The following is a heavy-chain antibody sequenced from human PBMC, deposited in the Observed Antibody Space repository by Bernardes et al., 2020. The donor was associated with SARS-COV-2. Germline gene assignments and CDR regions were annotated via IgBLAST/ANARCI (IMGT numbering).Heavy chain of an antibody. V-gene: IGHV3-30-3*01. CDR1: GFTFSSYA. J-gene: IGHJ6*02. CDR2: ISDDGSNK. Sequence: GGSLRLSCAASGFTFSSYAMHWVRQAPGKGLEWVAVISDDGSNKYYAYSVKGRFTISRDNSKNTLDLEMNGLRTEDTAVYYCASRPPYYYGMDVWGQGTSVTVSS. CDR3: ASRPPYYYGMDV.